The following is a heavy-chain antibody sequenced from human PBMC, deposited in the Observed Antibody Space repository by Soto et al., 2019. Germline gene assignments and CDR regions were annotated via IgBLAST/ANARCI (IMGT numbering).Heavy chain of an antibody. D-gene: IGHD6-19*01. V-gene: IGHV4-59*01. CDR2: IYYSGST. CDR3: ARVRVAGYFDY. Sequence: NPSETLSLTCTVSGGSISSYYWSWIRQPPGKGLEWIGYIYYSGSTNYNPSLKSRVTISVDTSKNQFSLKLSSVTAADTAVYYCARVRVAGYFDYWGQGTLVTVSS. J-gene: IGHJ4*02. CDR1: GGSISSYY.